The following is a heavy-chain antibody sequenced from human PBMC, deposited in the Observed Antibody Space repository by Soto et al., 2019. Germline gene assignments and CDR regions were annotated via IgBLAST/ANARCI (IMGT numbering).Heavy chain of an antibody. V-gene: IGHV1-18*01. J-gene: IGHJ6*02. CDR2: ISAYNGDT. D-gene: IGHD3-10*01. CDR1: NYTFTSYD. Sequence: QVQLVQSGAEVKKPGASVKVSCKASNYTFTSYDISWVRQAPGQGLEWMGWISAYNGDTTYAQRLQGRITMTTDTSTSTAYMELRSLRSDVTAVYYCAGSFGRSGSSALYYYGMDVWGQGTTVTVSS. CDR3: AGSFGRSGSSALYYYGMDV.